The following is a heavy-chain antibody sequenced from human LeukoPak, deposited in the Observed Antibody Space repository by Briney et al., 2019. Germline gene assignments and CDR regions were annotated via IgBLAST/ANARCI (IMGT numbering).Heavy chain of an antibody. J-gene: IGHJ4*02. V-gene: IGHV4-59*01. D-gene: IGHD6-19*01. CDR2: IYYSGST. Sequence: PSETLSLTCTVSGGSISSYYWSWIRQPPGKGLEWIGYIYYSGSTNYNPSLKSRVTISVDTSKNQFSLKLSSVTAADTAVYYCARVGGYSSGWYRGIDYWGQGTLVTVSS. CDR1: GGSISSYY. CDR3: ARVGGYSSGWYRGIDY.